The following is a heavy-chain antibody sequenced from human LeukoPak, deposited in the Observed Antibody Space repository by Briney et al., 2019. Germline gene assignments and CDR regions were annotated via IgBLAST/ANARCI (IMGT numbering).Heavy chain of an antibody. CDR2: IIGSGGST. V-gene: IGHV3-23*01. CDR1: GFTFRSYA. CDR3: AKVDCSGGSCYFLYFDY. Sequence: GGSLRLSCAPSGFTFRSYAMSWVRPAPGKGLEWVSAIIGSGGSTYYADSVKGRFTISRDNSKNTLYLQMNSLRAEDTAVYYCAKVDCSGGSCYFLYFDYWGQGTLVTVSS. J-gene: IGHJ4*02. D-gene: IGHD2-15*01.